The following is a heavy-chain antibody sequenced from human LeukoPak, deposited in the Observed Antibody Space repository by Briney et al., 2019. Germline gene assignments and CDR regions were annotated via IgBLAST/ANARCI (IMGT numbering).Heavy chain of an antibody. Sequence: ASVKVSCKVSGYTLTELSMHWVRQAPGQGLEWMGGIIPIFGTANYAQKFQGRVTITADESTSTAYMELSSLRSEDTAVYYCARDGYSYGHDYWGQGTLVTVSS. CDR2: IIPIFGTA. CDR3: ARDGYSYGHDY. V-gene: IGHV1-69*13. J-gene: IGHJ4*02. CDR1: GYTLTELS. D-gene: IGHD5-18*01.